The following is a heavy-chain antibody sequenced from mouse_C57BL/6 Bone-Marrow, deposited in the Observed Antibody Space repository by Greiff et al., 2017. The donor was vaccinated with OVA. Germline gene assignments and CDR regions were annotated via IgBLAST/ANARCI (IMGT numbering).Heavy chain of an antibody. CDR1: GFSLTSYG. V-gene: IGHV2-2*01. D-gene: IGHD1-1*01. J-gene: IGHJ1*03. Sequence: VHLVESGPGLVQPSQSLSITCTVSGFSLTSYGVHWVRQSPGKGLEWLGVIWSGGSTDYNAAFISRLSISKDNSKSQVFFKMNSLQADDTAIYYCARNYGSSHWYFDVWGTGTTVTVSS. CDR3: ARNYGSSHWYFDV. CDR2: IWSGGST.